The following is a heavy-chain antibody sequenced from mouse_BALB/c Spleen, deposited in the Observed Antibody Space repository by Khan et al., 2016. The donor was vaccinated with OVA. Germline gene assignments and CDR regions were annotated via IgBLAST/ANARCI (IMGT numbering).Heavy chain of an antibody. CDR1: GFSLTNYG. J-gene: IGHJ4*01. CDR3: ARQPYYQYNIMDY. Sequence: QVQLKESGPGLVAPSQSLSITCTISGFSLTNYGVHWVRQPPGKGLDGLVVICSDGSTTYHSALKSRLTISKDTSKSQVFLKMNSLQTEDNAVYFWARQPYYQYNIMDYWGQGTSVTVSS. CDR2: ICSDGST. V-gene: IGHV2-6-1*01. D-gene: IGHD2-10*01.